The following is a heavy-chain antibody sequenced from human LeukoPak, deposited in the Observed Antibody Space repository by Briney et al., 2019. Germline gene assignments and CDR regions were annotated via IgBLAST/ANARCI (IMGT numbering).Heavy chain of an antibody. J-gene: IGHJ5*02. CDR1: GYSFTTYW. V-gene: IGHV5-51*01. Sequence: GESLKISCEASGYSFTTYWIGWVRQMPGKGLEWMGIIYPGDADTRYSPSFQGQVTISADKSISTAYLQWSSLKASDSAMYYCARRGSTAEWFDPWGQGTLVTVSS. CDR3: ARRGSTAEWFDP. D-gene: IGHD5/OR15-5a*01. CDR2: IYPGDADT.